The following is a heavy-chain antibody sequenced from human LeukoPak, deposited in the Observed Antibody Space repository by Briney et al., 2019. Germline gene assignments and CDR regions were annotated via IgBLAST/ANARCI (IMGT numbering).Heavy chain of an antibody. J-gene: IGHJ4*02. CDR3: ARRHYGSGYYPYYFDY. Sequence: SETLSLTCTVSGYSISSGYYWGWIRQPPGKGLEWIGSIYHSGSTYYNPSLKSRVTISVDTSKNQFSLKLSSVTAADTAVYYCARRHYGSGYYPYYFDYWGQGTLVTVSS. CDR1: GYSISSGYY. V-gene: IGHV4-38-2*02. D-gene: IGHD3-10*01. CDR2: IYHSGST.